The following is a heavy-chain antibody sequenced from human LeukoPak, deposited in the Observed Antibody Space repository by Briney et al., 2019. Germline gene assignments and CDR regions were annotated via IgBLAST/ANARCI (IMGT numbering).Heavy chain of an antibody. Sequence: GGSLRLSCAASGFTFSSYAMSWVRQAPGKGLEWVSAISGSGGSTYYADSVKGRFTISRDNSKNTLYLQMNSLRAGDTAVYYCAKDTAMVQYYFDYWGQGTLVTVSS. J-gene: IGHJ4*02. D-gene: IGHD5-18*01. CDR1: GFTFSSYA. CDR2: ISGSGGST. CDR3: AKDTAMVQYYFDY. V-gene: IGHV3-23*01.